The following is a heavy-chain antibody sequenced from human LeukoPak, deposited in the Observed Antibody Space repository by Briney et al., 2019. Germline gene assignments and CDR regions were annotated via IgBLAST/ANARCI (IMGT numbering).Heavy chain of an antibody. J-gene: IGHJ6*02. CDR2: ISANNGNT. CDR3: ARDLLGYCSSTSCYYYYGMDV. CDR1: GYTFTSYG. Sequence: ASVKVSCKASGYTFTSYGISWVRQAPGQGLEWMGWISANNGNTNYAQKVQGRVTMTTDTSTSTAYMELRSLRSDDTAVYYCARDLLGYCSSTSCYYYYGMDVWGQGTTVTVSS. V-gene: IGHV1-18*01. D-gene: IGHD2-2*01.